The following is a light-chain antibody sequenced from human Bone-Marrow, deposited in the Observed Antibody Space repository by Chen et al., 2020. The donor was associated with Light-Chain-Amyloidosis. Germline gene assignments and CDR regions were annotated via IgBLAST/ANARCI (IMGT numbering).Light chain of an antibody. CDR3: QQYGTSPLT. CDR1: QTISSNY. Sequence: EIVLTQSPGTLSLSPGEGANLSCRASQTISSNYLTWFQQKCGQAPRLLIYGSSSRATVIPDMYTRSGSWTGFTLTINRLVPEDLAMYYCQQYGTSPLTFGGGTKVEIK. CDR2: GSS. V-gene: IGKV3-20*01. J-gene: IGKJ4*01.